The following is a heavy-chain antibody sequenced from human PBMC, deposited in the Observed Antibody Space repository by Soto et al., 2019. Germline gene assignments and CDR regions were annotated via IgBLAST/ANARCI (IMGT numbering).Heavy chain of an antibody. CDR2: ISGSGGST. D-gene: IGHD1-7*01. V-gene: IGHV3-23*01. J-gene: IGHJ4*02. Sequence: GGSLRLSCAASGFTFSSYAMSWVRQAPGKGLEWVSAISGSGGSTYYADSVKGRFTISRDNSKNTLYLQMNSLRAEDTAVYYCANSPPSRLTGTMRYFDYWGQGTLVTVSS. CDR1: GFTFSSYA. CDR3: ANSPPSRLTGTMRYFDY.